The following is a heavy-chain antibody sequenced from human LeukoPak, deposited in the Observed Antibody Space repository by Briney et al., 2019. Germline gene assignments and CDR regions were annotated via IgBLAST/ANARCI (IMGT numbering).Heavy chain of an antibody. V-gene: IGHV3-30*02. CDR1: GFTFSSYG. Sequence: GGSLRLSCAASGFTFSSYGMHWVRQAPGKGLEWVAFIRYDGSNKYYADSVKGRFTISRDNSKNTLYLQMNSLRAEDTALYYCAKDMGYYDSSPFDYWGQGTLVTVSS. CDR2: IRYDGSNK. J-gene: IGHJ4*02. D-gene: IGHD3-22*01. CDR3: AKDMGYYDSSPFDY.